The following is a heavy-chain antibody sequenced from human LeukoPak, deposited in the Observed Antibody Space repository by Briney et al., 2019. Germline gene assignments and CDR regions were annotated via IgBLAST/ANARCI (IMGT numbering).Heavy chain of an antibody. V-gene: IGHV3-21*04. D-gene: IGHD3-10*01. Sequence: GGSLRLSCAASGFTFSTYSMNWVRQAPGKGLEWVSSFSSRSGSIYYADSVKGRFTISRDNAKNSLYLQMNGLRAEDTAVYYCAKDLGGSGTDAFDIWGQGTMVTVSS. J-gene: IGHJ3*02. CDR2: FSSRSGSI. CDR1: GFTFSTYS. CDR3: AKDLGGSGTDAFDI.